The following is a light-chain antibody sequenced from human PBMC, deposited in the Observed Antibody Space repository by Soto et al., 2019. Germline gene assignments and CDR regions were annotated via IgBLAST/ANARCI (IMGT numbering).Light chain of an antibody. Sequence: QSVLTQPPSASGTPGQRVTISCSGSSSHIGSNYVYWYQQLPGRAPKLLIYRNNQRPSGVPHRFSGSKSGTSASLAISGLRSEDEADYYCAAWDDSLSGVVFGGGTKLTVL. CDR1: SSHIGSNY. J-gene: IGLJ2*01. V-gene: IGLV1-47*01. CDR3: AAWDDSLSGVV. CDR2: RNN.